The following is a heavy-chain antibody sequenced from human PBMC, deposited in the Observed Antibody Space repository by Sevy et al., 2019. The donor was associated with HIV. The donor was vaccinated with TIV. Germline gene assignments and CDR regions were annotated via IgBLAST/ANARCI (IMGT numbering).Heavy chain of an antibody. CDR2: IYTSGST. V-gene: IGHV4-61*02. Sequence: SETLSLTCTVSGGSISSGSYYCSWIRQPAGKGLEWIGRIYTSGSTNYNPSLKSRVTISVDTSKNQFSLKLSSVTASDTAVYYCARAGSTWAGWFDPWGQGTLVTVSS. J-gene: IGHJ5*02. D-gene: IGHD2-2*01. CDR1: GGSISSGSYY. CDR3: ARAGSTWAGWFDP.